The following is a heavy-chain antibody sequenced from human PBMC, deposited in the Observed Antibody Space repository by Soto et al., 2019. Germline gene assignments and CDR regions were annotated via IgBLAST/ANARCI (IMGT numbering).Heavy chain of an antibody. CDR3: TTDLRPILRYFDWPPGGMDV. D-gene: IGHD3-9*01. CDR1: GFTFSNAW. Sequence: PGGSLRLSCAASGFTFSNAWMNWVRQAPGKGLEWVGRIKSKTDGGTTDYAAPVKGRFTISRDDSKNTLYLQMNSLKTEDTAVYYCTTDLRPILRYFDWPPGGMDVCGQGTTVTVSS. V-gene: IGHV3-15*07. CDR2: IKSKTDGGTT. J-gene: IGHJ6*02.